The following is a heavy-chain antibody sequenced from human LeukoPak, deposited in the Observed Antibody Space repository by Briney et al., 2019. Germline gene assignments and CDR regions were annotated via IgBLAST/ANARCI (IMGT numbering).Heavy chain of an antibody. J-gene: IGHJ3*02. V-gene: IGHV3-9*01. Sequence: GRSLRLSCAASGFTFDDYAMHWVRQAPGKGLEWVSGISWNSGSIGYADSVKGRFTISRDNAKNSLYLQMNSLRAEDTALYYCAEVHGKQQLTDAFDIWGQGTMVTVSS. CDR1: GFTFDDYA. CDR3: AEVHGKQQLTDAFDI. D-gene: IGHD6-13*01. CDR2: ISWNSGSI.